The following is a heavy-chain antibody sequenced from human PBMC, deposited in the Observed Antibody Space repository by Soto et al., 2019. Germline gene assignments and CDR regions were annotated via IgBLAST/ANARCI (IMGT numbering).Heavy chain of an antibody. D-gene: IGHD4-4*01. CDR2: IYYSGST. Sequence: SETLSLTCTVSGGSVSSGSYYWSWIRQPPGKGLEWIGYIYYSGSTNYNPSLKSRVTISVDTSKNQFSLKLSSVTAADTAVYYCARGGEDYSNYIDYWGQGTLVTVS. CDR1: GGSVSSGSYY. J-gene: IGHJ4*02. CDR3: ARGGEDYSNYIDY. V-gene: IGHV4-61*01.